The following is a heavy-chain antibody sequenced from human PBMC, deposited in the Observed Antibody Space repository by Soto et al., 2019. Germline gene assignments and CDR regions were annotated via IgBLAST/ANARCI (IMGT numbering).Heavy chain of an antibody. CDR1: GGSISSGDYY. D-gene: IGHD3-16*01. CDR2: IYYSGST. CDR3: ARLSSRMINAFDI. Sequence: SETLSLTCSVSGGSISSGDYYWSWIRQPPGKGLEWIGYIYYSGSTYYNPSLKSRVTISVDTSKNQFSLKLSSVTAADTAVYYCARLSSRMINAFDIWGQGTMVTVSS. J-gene: IGHJ3*02. V-gene: IGHV4-30-4*01.